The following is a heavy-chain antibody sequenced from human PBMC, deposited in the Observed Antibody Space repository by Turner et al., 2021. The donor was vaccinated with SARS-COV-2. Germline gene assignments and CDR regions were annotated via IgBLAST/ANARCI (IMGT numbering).Heavy chain of an antibody. CDR3: AKDRIVGATMGASRA. V-gene: IGHV3-23*01. CDR1: GFIFSSYG. J-gene: IGHJ5*02. Sequence: EVQLLASGGGLVQPGVSLRLPCAASGFIFSSYGMSWLRQAPGKGLEWVSVISGNGDPTSYADSVEGRFTISRDNSKKTLYLQMSSLRAEDPAVYYCAKDRIVGATMGASRAWGQGTLVTVSS. D-gene: IGHD1-26*01. CDR2: ISGNGDPT.